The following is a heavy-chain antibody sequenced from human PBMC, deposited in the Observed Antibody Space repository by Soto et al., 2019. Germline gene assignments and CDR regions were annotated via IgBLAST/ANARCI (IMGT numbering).Heavy chain of an antibody. Sequence: SETLSLTCVVSGGPVSGDDLYWSWIRQPPGKGLEWIGYIYYSGSTNYYPSLKSRVTISVDTSRNQFSLKLSSVTAADTAVYYCARDNSPSGMDVWGQGTTVTVSS. V-gene: IGHV4-61*08. CDR1: GGPVSGDDLY. CDR3: ARDNSPSGMDV. CDR2: IYYSGST. D-gene: IGHD1-26*01. J-gene: IGHJ6*02.